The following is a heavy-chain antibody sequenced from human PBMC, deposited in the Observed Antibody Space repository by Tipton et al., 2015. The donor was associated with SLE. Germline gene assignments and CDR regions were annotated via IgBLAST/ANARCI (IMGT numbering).Heavy chain of an antibody. CDR3: ARVLIGRRLSDY. D-gene: IGHD2-8*01. V-gene: IGHV4-31*03. Sequence: TLSLTCTVSGGSITRGGYYWSWIRQHPGKGLEWIGYIYYSGSTYYNPSLKSRVTMSVDKTENQISLKLNFMAAADTGVYYCARVLIGRRLSDYWGQGTVVSVSS. CDR1: GGSITRGGYY. CDR2: IYYSGST. J-gene: IGHJ4*02.